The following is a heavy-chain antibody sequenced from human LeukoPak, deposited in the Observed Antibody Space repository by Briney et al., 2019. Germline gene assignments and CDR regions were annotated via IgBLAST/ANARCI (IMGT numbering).Heavy chain of an antibody. D-gene: IGHD3-10*01. J-gene: IGHJ6*02. CDR2: ISAYSGNT. Sequence: GASVKVSCKASGYTFTNYGISWVRQAPGQGLEWMGWISAYSGNTNYAQNLQGRVTMTTDTSTSTAYMELRSLRSDDTAVYYCARDSLITMVRGVIIPYGMDVWGQGTTVTVSS. CDR3: ARDSLITMVRGVIIPYGMDV. V-gene: IGHV1-18*01. CDR1: GYTFTNYG.